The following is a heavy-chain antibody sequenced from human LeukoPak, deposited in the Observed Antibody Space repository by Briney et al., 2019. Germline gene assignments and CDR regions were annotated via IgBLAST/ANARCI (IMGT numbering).Heavy chain of an antibody. V-gene: IGHV4-30-4*08. Sequence: SETLSLTCTASGGSISSGGYYWSWIRQPPGKGLEWIGYIYYSGSTYYNPSLKSRVTISVDTSKNQFSLKLSSVTAADTAVYYCARHVLRFLEWLDLWGRGTLVTVSS. D-gene: IGHD3-3*01. CDR1: GGSISSGGYY. CDR3: ARHVLRFLEWLDL. CDR2: IYYSGST. J-gene: IGHJ2*01.